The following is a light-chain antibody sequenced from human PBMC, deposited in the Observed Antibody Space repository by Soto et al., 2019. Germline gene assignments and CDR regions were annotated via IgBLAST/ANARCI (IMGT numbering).Light chain of an antibody. V-gene: IGLV1-47*01. J-gene: IGLJ2*01. Sequence: QSVLTQPPSASGTPGQRVTISCSGSSSNIGSNYVYWYQQLPGTAPKLLIYRTNQRPSGVPDRFSGSKSGTSASLAISGLQSEDEADYYCAAWDDSLSVFGGGTKVTVL. CDR3: AAWDDSLSV. CDR1: SSNIGSNY. CDR2: RTN.